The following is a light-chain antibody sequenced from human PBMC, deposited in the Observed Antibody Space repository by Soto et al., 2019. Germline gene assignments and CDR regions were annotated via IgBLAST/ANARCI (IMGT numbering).Light chain of an antibody. CDR2: AAS. V-gene: IGKV1-39*01. Sequence: DIQMTQSPASLSASVGDRVTITCRASQSISNYLNWYQKKPGKAPKILIYAASSMRSGVPSRFSGSGSETDFTLTISSLKPDDSATYYCHKSVSPPWTFGQGTKVEV. CDR3: HKSVSPPWT. CDR1: QSISNY. J-gene: IGKJ1*01.